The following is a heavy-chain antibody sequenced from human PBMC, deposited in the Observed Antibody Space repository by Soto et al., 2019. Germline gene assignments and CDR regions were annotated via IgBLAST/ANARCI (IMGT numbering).Heavy chain of an antibody. Sequence: EVQLVESGGGLVKPGGSLRLSCAASGFTFSSYSMNWVRQAPGKGLEWVSSISSSSSYIYYADSVKGRFTISRDNAKNSLYLQMNSLRAEDTAVYYCARDRRLGIAVAVMVDYWGQGTLVTVSS. CDR1: GFTFSSYS. J-gene: IGHJ4*02. V-gene: IGHV3-21*01. CDR3: ARDRRLGIAVAVMVDY. CDR2: ISSSSSYI. D-gene: IGHD6-19*01.